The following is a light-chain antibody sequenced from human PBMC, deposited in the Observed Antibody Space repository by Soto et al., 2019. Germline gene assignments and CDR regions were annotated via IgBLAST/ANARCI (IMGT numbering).Light chain of an antibody. CDR1: QSISSY. J-gene: IGKJ3*01. Sequence: DIPMTQSPSSLSASVGDRVTITCRASQSISSYLNWYQQKPGKAPKLLIYAASSLQSGVPSRFSGSGYGTDFTHTISSLQPEDFATYYCQQSYSTPLTFGPGTKVDIK. V-gene: IGKV1-39*01. CDR2: AAS. CDR3: QQSYSTPLT.